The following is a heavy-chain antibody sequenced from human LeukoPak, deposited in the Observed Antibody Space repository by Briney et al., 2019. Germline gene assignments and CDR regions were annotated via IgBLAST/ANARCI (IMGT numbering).Heavy chain of an antibody. V-gene: IGHV4-34*01. D-gene: IGHD3-9*01. CDR2: INHSGST. CDR1: GGSFSGYY. CDR3: AREENGDFDWLLYTTNCFDP. Sequence: PSETLSLTCAVYGGSFSGYYWSWIRQPPGKGLEWIGEINHSGSTNYNPSLKGRVTISVDTSKNQFSLKLSSLTAADTAVYYCAREENGDFDWLLYTTNCFDPRGQGTLVTVSS. J-gene: IGHJ5*02.